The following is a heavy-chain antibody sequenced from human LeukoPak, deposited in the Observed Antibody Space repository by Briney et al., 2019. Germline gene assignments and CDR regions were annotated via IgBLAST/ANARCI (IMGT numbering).Heavy chain of an antibody. J-gene: IGHJ3*02. V-gene: IGHV4-59*01. D-gene: IGHD2-2*01. CDR3: ARTSPTAMDAFDI. CDR2: IYYSGNT. Sequence: SETLSLTCSVSGGSISSYYWSWIRQPPGKGLEWIGYIYYSGNTNYNPSLKSRVTISVDTSKNQFSLKLSSVTAADTAVYYCARTSPTAMDAFDIWGQGTMVTVSS. CDR1: GGSISSYY.